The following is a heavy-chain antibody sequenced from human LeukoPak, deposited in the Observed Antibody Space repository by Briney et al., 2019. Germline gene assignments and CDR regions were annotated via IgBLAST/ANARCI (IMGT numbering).Heavy chain of an antibody. CDR2: IIPIFGTA. CDR1: GGTSSSYA. CDR3: ASRTLYYYDSSGSIAAAFDI. Sequence: ASVKVSCMASGGTSSSYAISWVRQAPGQGLEWMGGIIPIFGTANYAQKFQGRVTITADESTSTAYMELGSLRSEDTAVYYCASRTLYYYDSSGSIAAAFDIWGQGTMVTVSS. J-gene: IGHJ3*02. V-gene: IGHV1-69*13. D-gene: IGHD3-22*01.